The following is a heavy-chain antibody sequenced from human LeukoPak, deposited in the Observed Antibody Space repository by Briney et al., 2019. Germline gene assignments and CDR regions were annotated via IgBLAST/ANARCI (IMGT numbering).Heavy chain of an antibody. Sequence: GGSLRLSCVASGFTFSSYWMSWVRQAPGKGLEWVANIKQDESEKYYVDSVKGRFTISRDNAKSSLYLQMNSLRAEDTAVYYCAKARVSNIDYWGQGTLVTVSS. CDR3: AKARVSNIDY. J-gene: IGHJ4*02. V-gene: IGHV3-7*03. CDR2: IKQDESEK. CDR1: GFTFSSYW. D-gene: IGHD2/OR15-2a*01.